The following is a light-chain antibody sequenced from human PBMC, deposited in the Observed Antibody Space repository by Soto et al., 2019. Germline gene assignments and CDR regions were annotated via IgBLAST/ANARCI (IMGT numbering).Light chain of an antibody. CDR3: QQRDKWPPYT. V-gene: IGKV3-11*01. CDR1: QSVGTY. CDR2: DGS. J-gene: IGKJ2*01. Sequence: EVVLTQSPATLSLSPGERATLSCRASQSVGTYVAWYQQKPGQAPRLLIHDGSNRATGIPARFSGSGSGTVFHLTISNLAPEDFAVYYCQQRDKWPPYTFGQGTKLEIK.